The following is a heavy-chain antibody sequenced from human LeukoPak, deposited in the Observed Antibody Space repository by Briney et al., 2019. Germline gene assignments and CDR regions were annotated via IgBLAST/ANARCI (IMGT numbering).Heavy chain of an antibody. Sequence: GASVKVSCKASGYTFTTYYIHWVRQAPGQGLEWMGMINPSGGSTTYPQKFEGRLTMTRDMSTSTVYMELSSLRSEDTAIYYCAREGGYGDLRVGLIDYWGQGTLVTVSS. D-gene: IGHD4-17*01. CDR3: AREGGYGDLRVGLIDY. CDR1: GYTFTTYY. CDR2: INPSGGST. J-gene: IGHJ4*02. V-gene: IGHV1-46*01.